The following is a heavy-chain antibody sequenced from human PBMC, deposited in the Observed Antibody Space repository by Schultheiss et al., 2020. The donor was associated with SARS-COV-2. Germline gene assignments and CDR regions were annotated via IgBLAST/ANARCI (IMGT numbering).Heavy chain of an antibody. CDR1: GYTLTELS. CDR3: ARVRLGYYALDY. Sequence: ASVKVSCKVSGYTLTELSMHWVRQAPGKGLEWMGWINPNSGGTNYAQKFQGRVTMTRDTSISTAYMELSRLRSDDTAVYYCARVRLGYYALDYWGQGTLVTVSS. D-gene: IGHD2-2*01. CDR2: INPNSGGT. J-gene: IGHJ4*02. V-gene: IGHV1-2*02.